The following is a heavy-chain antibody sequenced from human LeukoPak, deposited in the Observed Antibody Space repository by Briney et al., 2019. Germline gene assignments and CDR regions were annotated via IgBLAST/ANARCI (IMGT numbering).Heavy chain of an antibody. V-gene: IGHV4-39*01. CDR3: ATYYCGGDCYSGYFDY. CDR2: IYYSGNT. J-gene: IGHJ4*02. D-gene: IGHD2-21*02. Sequence: PSETLSVTCSVSGGSMRRDTEYWGWIRQPPGRGLEWIGNIYYSGNTYYNPSLKSRVTISVDTSKKQFSLKLTSVTATDTAVYYCATYYCGGDCYSGYFDYWGQGTLVTV. CDR1: GGSMRRDTEY.